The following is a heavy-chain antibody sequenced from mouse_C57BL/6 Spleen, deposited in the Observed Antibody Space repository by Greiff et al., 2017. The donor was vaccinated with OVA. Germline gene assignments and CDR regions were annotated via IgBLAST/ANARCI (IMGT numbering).Heavy chain of an antibody. CDR2: IYPGDGDT. Sequence: VQLQQSGPELVKPGASVKISCKASGYAFSSSWMNWVKQRPGKGLEWIGRIYPGDGDTNYNGKFKGKATLTADKASSTAYMQRSSRTSEDSAVYFCARGGGRHYFDYWGQGTTLTVSS. J-gene: IGHJ2*01. CDR1: GYAFSSSW. CDR3: ARGGGRHYFDY. V-gene: IGHV1-82*01.